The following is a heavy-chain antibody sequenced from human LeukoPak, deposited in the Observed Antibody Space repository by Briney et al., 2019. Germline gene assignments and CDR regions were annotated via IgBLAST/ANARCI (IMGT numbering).Heavy chain of an antibody. D-gene: IGHD6-19*01. CDR2: IRSKANSYAT. CDR3: TRRGSIAVAGMGDY. Sequence: GGSLRLSCAASGFTFSGSAMHWVRQASGKGLEWVGRIRSKANSYATAYAASVKGRFTISRDDPKNTAYLQMNSLKTEDTAVYYCTRRGSIAVAGMGDYWGQGTLVTVSS. CDR1: GFTFSGSA. V-gene: IGHV3-73*01. J-gene: IGHJ4*02.